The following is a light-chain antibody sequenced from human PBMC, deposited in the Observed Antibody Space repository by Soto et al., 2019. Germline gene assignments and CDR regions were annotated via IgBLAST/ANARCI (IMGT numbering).Light chain of an antibody. V-gene: IGLV2-11*01. Sequence: QSALTQPRSVSGSPGQSVAISCTGTSSDIGSYDYVSWFQQHPGKAPKLIIHDVTKRPSGVPDRFSGSKSGKMASLTISGLQTEDEADYHCCSYAGSDTYVLGTGTKLTVL. CDR3: CSYAGSDTYV. CDR2: DVT. CDR1: SSDIGSYDY. J-gene: IGLJ1*01.